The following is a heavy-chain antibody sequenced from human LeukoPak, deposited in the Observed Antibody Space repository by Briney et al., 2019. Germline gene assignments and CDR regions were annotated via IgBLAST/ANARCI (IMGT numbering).Heavy chain of an antibody. CDR2: INTNTGNP. D-gene: IGHD3-22*01. CDR3: ARAPTGYDSSGYPLYY. CDR1: GYTFTSYA. V-gene: IGHV7-4-1*02. Sequence: ASVKVSCKASGYTFTSYAMNWVRQAPGQGLEWMGWINTNTGNPTYAQGFTGRFVFSLDTSVSTAYLQISSLKAEDTAVYYCARAPTGYDSSGYPLYYWGQGTLVTVSS. J-gene: IGHJ4*02.